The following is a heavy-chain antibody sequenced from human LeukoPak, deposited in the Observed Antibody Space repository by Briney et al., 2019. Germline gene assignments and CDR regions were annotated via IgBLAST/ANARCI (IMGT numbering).Heavy chain of an antibody. Sequence: SETLSLTCTVSGGSISSYYWSWIRQPPGKGLEWIGYIYYSGSTNYNPSLKSRVTISVDTSKNQFSLKLSSVTAADTAVYYCARHASYYGSGSYPDAFDIWGQGTMVTVSS. CDR3: ARHASYYGSGSYPDAFDI. CDR2: IYYSGST. CDR1: GGSISSYY. V-gene: IGHV4-59*08. D-gene: IGHD3-10*01. J-gene: IGHJ3*02.